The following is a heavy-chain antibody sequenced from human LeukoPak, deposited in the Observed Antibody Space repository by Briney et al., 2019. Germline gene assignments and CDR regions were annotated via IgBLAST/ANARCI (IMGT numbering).Heavy chain of an antibody. V-gene: IGHV3-23*01. Sequence: PGGFLRLSCAASGFTFSSYAMSWVRQAPGKGLEWVSAISGSGGSTYYADSVKGRFTISRDNSKNTLYLQMNSLRAEDTAVYYCAKDYYDSSGYPLDYWGQGTLVTVSS. CDR2: ISGSGGST. CDR3: AKDYYDSSGYPLDY. J-gene: IGHJ4*02. D-gene: IGHD3-22*01. CDR1: GFTFSSYA.